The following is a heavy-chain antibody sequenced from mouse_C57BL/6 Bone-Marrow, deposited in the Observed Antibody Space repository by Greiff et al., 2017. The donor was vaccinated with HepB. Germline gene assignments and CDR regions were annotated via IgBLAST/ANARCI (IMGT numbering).Heavy chain of an antibody. D-gene: IGHD2-1*01. CDR1: GYTFTDHT. CDR2: IYPRDGST. J-gene: IGHJ4*01. CDR3: ANIYYGNYYYAMDY. V-gene: IGHV1-78*01. Sequence: VHLVESDAELVKPGASVKISCKVSGYTFTDHTIHWMKQRPEQGLEWIGYIYPRDGSTKYNEKFKGKATLTADKSSSTAYMQLNSLTSEDSAVYFCANIYYGNYYYAMDYWGQGTSVTVSS.